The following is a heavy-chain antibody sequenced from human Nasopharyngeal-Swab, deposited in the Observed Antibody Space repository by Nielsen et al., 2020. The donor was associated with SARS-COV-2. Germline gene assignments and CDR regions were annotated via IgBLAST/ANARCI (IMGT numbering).Heavy chain of an antibody. J-gene: IGHJ3*01. D-gene: IGHD4-17*01. CDR2: IDPSDSYT. Sequence: GESLKISCQGSGYTFTNNWITRVRQMPGKGLEWMGRIDPSDSYTYYSPSFQGHVIISADKSINTAYMQWSSLKAPDTAMYYCARQIGDYGFDAFDVWGQGTMVTVSS. CDR1: GYTFTNNW. CDR3: ARQIGDYGFDAFDV. V-gene: IGHV5-10-1*01.